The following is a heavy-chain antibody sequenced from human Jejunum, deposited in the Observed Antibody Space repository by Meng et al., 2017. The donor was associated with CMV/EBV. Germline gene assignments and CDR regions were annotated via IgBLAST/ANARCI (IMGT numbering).Heavy chain of an antibody. CDR3: VRDGDSSNWPFDY. J-gene: IGHJ4*02. Sequence: QVQLVEAGGGVVQPGRSLKLSCAAPGFTFAYYNMHWVRQAPGKGLEWVATTSTDGINTYTADSVKGRFTISKDNSKDFLYLQMNSLRPEDTATYYCVRDGDSSNWPFDYWGQGTLVTVSS. D-gene: IGHD6-13*01. CDR2: TSTDGINT. V-gene: IGHV3-30-3*01. CDR1: GFTFAYYN.